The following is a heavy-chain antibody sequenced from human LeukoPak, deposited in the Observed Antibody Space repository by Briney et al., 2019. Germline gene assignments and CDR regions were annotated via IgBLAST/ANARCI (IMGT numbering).Heavy chain of an antibody. CDR3: ARDQSSVAGTTYNWFDP. CDR2: IRSDGSNK. J-gene: IGHJ5*02. CDR1: GFTFGSYG. Sequence: GGSLRLSCAASGFTFGSYGMHWVRQAPGRGLEWVTFIRSDGSNKYYADSVKGRFTISRDNAKNSLYLQMNSLRAEDTAVYYCARDQSSVAGTTYNWFDPWGQGTLVTVSS. D-gene: IGHD6-19*01. V-gene: IGHV3-30*02.